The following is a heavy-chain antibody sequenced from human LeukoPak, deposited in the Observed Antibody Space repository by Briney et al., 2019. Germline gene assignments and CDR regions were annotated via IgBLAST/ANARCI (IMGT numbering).Heavy chain of an antibody. CDR3: TRGGARSGSHIF. Sequence: LRLSRLASDTSTSTYWMTWVRQAPGPGLKRVPTIKDDGSERYYVDSVRGRFTISRDNGKNSVYLQMNSLRAEDTAVYYCTRGGARSGSHIFWGQGSLVTVSS. CDR1: DTSTSTYW. CDR2: IKDDGSER. D-gene: IGHD3-10*01. V-gene: IGHV3-7*01. J-gene: IGHJ4*02.